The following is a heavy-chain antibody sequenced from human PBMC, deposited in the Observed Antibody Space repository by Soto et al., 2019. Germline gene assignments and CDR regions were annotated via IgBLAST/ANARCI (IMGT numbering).Heavy chain of an antibody. CDR1: GFTFSDYY. J-gene: IGHJ4*02. CDR3: ARVKGAYAIDY. V-gene: IGHV3-11*01. Sequence: GSLRLSCAPSGFTFSDYYMSWIRQAPGKGPEWVSYISKSGGTTQYADSVKGRFTISRDNAKKSLFLQMNSLRAEDTAVYYCARVKGAYAIDYWGQGTQVTVSS. D-gene: IGHD5-12*01. CDR2: ISKSGGTT.